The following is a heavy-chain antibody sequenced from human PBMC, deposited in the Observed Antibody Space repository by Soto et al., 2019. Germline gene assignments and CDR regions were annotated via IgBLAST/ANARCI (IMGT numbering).Heavy chain of an antibody. CDR2: IIPIFGTA. CDR3: ARLCGGSCYSEDYYYGMDV. CDR1: GGTFSSYA. Sequence: QVQLVQSGAEVKKPGSSVKVSCKASGGTFSSYAISWVRQAPGQGLEWMGGIIPIFGTANYAQKFQGRVTITAAESTSTAYMELSSLRSEDTAVYYCARLCGGSCYSEDYYYGMDVWGQGTTVTVSS. V-gene: IGHV1-69*12. D-gene: IGHD2-15*01. J-gene: IGHJ6*02.